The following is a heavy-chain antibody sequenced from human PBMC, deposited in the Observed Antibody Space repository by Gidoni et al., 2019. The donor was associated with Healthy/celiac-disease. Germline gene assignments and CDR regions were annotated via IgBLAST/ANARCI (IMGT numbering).Heavy chain of an antibody. D-gene: IGHD4-17*01. V-gene: IGHV4-39*07. CDR3: ARDQEGTVTPGFGY. J-gene: IGHJ4*02. CDR2: IYYSGST. Sequence: QLQLQESGPGLVKPSETLSLTCTVSGGSISSSSYYWGWIRQPPGKGLEWIGSIYYSGSTYYNPSLKSRVTISVDTSKNQFSLKLSSVTAADTAVYYCARDQEGTVTPGFGYWGQGTLVTVSS. CDR1: GGSISSSSYY.